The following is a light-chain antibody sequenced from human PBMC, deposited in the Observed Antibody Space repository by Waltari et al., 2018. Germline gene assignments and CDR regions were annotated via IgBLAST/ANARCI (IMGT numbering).Light chain of an antibody. CDR2: GSS. Sequence: EIVLTQSPGTLSLSPGERATLSCRASQSVSSNYLAWYQQRPGQAPRLLIPGSSSRATGIPDLFSGSGSGTDFTLTISRLEPEDFAVYYCQQYGRSWNTFGQGTKLEIK. J-gene: IGKJ2*01. CDR3: QQYGRSWNT. CDR1: QSVSSNY. V-gene: IGKV3-20*01.